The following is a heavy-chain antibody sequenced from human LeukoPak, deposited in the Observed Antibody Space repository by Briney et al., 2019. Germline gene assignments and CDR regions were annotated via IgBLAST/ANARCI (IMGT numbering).Heavy chain of an antibody. CDR3: ARDLGGSYPIDY. J-gene: IGHJ4*02. D-gene: IGHD1-26*01. V-gene: IGHV4-39*07. Sequence: PSETLSLTCTVSGGSISSSSYYWGWIRQPPGKGLEWIGSIYYSGSTYYNPSLKSRVTISVDTSKNQFSLKLSSVTAADTAVYYCARDLGGSYPIDYWGQGTLVTVSS. CDR1: GGSISSSSYY. CDR2: IYYSGST.